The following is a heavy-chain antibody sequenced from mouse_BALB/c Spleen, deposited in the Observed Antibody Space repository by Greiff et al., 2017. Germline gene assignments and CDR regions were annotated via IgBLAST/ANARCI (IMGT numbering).Heavy chain of an antibody. V-gene: IGHV5-17*02. CDR2: ISSGSSTI. Sequence: EVKLQESGGGLVQPGGSRKLSCAASGFTFSSFGMHWVRQAPEKGLEWVAYISSGSSTIYYADTVKGRFTISRDNPKNTLFLQMTSLRSEDTAMYYCARSGDYAPMDYWGQGTSVTVSS. CDR1: GFTFSSFG. J-gene: IGHJ4*01. D-gene: IGHD2-4*01. CDR3: ARSGDYAPMDY.